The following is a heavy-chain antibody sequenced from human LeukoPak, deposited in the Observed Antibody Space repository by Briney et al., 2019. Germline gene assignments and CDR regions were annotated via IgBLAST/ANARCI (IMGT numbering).Heavy chain of an antibody. J-gene: IGHJ5*02. CDR1: GGSISSYY. CDR3: ARVVGWLRWLWFDP. Sequence: SETLSLTCTVSGGSISSYYWSWIRQPPGKGLEWIGYIYYSGSTNYNPSLKSRVTISVDTSKNQFSLKLSSVTAADTAVYYCARVVGWLRWLWFDPWGQGTLVTVSS. V-gene: IGHV4-59*01. CDR2: IYYSGST. D-gene: IGHD5-12*01.